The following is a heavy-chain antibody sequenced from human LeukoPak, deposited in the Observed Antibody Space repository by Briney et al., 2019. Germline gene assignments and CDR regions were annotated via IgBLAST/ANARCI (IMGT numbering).Heavy chain of an antibody. J-gene: IGHJ4*02. CDR3: ARVRKTPTWIQLWSLDY. CDR2: IWYDGSNK. Sequence: EPGGSLRLSCAASGFTFSNYGMHWVRQAPGKGLEWVTVIWYDGSNKYYADSVKGRFTISRDNSKNTLYLQMNSLRAEDTAVYYCARVRKTPTWIQLWSLDYWGQGTLVTVSS. V-gene: IGHV3-33*01. CDR1: GFTFSNYG. D-gene: IGHD5-18*01.